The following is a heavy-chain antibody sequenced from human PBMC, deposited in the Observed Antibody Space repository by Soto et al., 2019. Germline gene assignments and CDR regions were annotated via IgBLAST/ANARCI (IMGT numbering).Heavy chain of an antibody. V-gene: IGHV3-11*06. CDR3: ARGLRVLYYVSGSYPFAY. J-gene: IGHJ4*02. Sequence: QVQLVESGGGLVKPGGSLRLSCAASGFTFSDYYMSWIRQAPGKGLEWVSYISSSSSYTNYADSVKGRFTISRDNAKHSLYLQMNSLRAADTAVYYCARGLRVLYYVSGSYPFAYLGQGTLVTVSS. D-gene: IGHD3-10*01. CDR1: GFTFSDYY. CDR2: ISSSSSYT.